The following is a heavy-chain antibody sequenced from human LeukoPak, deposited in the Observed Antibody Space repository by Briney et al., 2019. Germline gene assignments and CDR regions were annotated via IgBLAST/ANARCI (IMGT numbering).Heavy chain of an antibody. CDR1: GYTLTELS. V-gene: IGHV1-24*01. CDR2: FDPEDGET. J-gene: IGHJ5*02. D-gene: IGHD2-15*01. Sequence: ASVKVSCKVSGYTLTELSMHWVRQAPGKGLEWMGGFDPEDGETIYAQKFQGRVTMTEDTSTDTAYMELSSLRSEDTAVYYCATDRYRSGGSCYSGGDRYNWFDPWGQGTLVTVSS. CDR3: ATDRYRSGGSCYSGGDRYNWFDP.